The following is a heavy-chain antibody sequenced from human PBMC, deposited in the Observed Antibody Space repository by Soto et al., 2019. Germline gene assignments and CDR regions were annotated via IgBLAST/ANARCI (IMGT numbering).Heavy chain of an antibody. CDR2: ISSSGSTI. CDR3: ARDPEGRFLEWPWYFDL. V-gene: IGHV3-11*01. D-gene: IGHD3-3*01. CDR1: GFTFGDYY. J-gene: IGHJ2*01. Sequence: RGSLRLSCAASGFTFGDYYISLIRHSPVKGLEWVSYISSSGSTIYYADSVKGRFTISRDNAKNSLYLQMNSLRAEDTAVYYCARDPEGRFLEWPWYFDLWGRGTLVTVSS.